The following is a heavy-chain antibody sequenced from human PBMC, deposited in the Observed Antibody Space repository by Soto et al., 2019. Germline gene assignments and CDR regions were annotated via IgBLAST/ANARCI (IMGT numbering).Heavy chain of an antibody. CDR3: ARDLGGYGSGSSFDY. J-gene: IGHJ4*02. V-gene: IGHV1-18*04. D-gene: IGHD3-10*01. CDR2: ISAYNGNT. CDR1: GYTFTSYG. Sequence: ASVKVSCKASGYTFTSYGISWVRQAPGQGLEWMGWISAYNGNTNYAQKLQGRVTMTTDTSTSTAYMELRSLRSDDTAVYYCARDLGGYGSGSSFDYWGQGTLVTVSS.